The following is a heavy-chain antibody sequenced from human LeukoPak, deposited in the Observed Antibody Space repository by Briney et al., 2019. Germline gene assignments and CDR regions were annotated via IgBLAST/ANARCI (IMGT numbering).Heavy chain of an antibody. V-gene: IGHV3-48*01. CDR1: GFTFSSYS. CDR3: ARDYYYGSGSYPGD. D-gene: IGHD3-10*01. Sequence: GGSLRLSCAASGFTFSSYSMNWVRQVPGKGLEWVSYISSSSSTIYYADSVKGRFTISRDNAKNSLYLQMNSLRAEDTAVYYCARDYYYGSGSYPGDWGQGTLVTVSS. CDR2: ISSSSSTI. J-gene: IGHJ4*02.